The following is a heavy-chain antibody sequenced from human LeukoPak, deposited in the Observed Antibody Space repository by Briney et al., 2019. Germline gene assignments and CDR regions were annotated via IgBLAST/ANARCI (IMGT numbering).Heavy chain of an antibody. CDR2: ISGSGGST. CDR1: GFTFSSYT. V-gene: IGHV3-23*01. Sequence: PGGSLRLSCAASGFTFSSYTMSWVRQAPGKGPEWVSAISGSGGSTYYADSVKGRFTISRDNSKNTLYLQMNSLRAEDTAVYYCAKEGGSRGYFDYWGQGTLVTVSS. J-gene: IGHJ4*02. CDR3: AKEGGSRGYFDY.